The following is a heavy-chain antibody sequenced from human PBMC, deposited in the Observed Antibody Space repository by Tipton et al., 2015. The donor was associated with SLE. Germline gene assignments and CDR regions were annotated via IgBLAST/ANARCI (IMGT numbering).Heavy chain of an antibody. J-gene: IGHJ4*02. CDR2: IHHSGSA. Sequence: LRLSCTVSGGSISSYYWSWIRQPPGKGLEWIGYIHHSGSANYNPSLKSRVTISVDTSKTQFSLKLSSVTAADTAVYYCARTQYTFGGVIAPFDHWGQGTLVTVSS. CDR1: GGSISSYY. D-gene: IGHD3-16*02. CDR3: ARTQYTFGGVIAPFDH. V-gene: IGHV4-59*12.